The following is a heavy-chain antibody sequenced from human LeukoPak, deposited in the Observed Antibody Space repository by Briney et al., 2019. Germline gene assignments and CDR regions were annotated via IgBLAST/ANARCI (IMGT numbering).Heavy chain of an antibody. V-gene: IGHV1-2*02. Sequence: ASEKVSCKASGYTFTGYYMHWVRQAPGQGLEWMGWINPNSGGTNYAQKFQGRVTMTRDTSISTAYMELSRLRSDDTAVYYCARAGVAARHLDYWGQGTLVTVSS. CDR1: GYTFTGYY. D-gene: IGHD6-6*01. CDR3: ARAGVAARHLDY. CDR2: INPNSGGT. J-gene: IGHJ4*02.